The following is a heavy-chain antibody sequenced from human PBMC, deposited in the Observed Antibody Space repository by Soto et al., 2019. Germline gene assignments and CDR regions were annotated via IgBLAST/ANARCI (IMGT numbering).Heavy chain of an antibody. Sequence: SETLSLTCTVSGGSVSSGSYYWSWIRQPPGKGLEWIGYIYYSGSTNYNPSLKSRVTISVDTSKNQFSLKLSSVTAADTAVYYCARRGSTQDPLRWFDPWGQETLVTVSS. CDR1: GGSVSSGSYY. CDR2: IYYSGST. CDR3: ARRGSTQDPLRWFDP. D-gene: IGHD4-17*01. J-gene: IGHJ5*02. V-gene: IGHV4-61*01.